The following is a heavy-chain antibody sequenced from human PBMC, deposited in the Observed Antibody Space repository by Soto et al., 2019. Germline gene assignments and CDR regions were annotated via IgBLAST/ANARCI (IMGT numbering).Heavy chain of an antibody. V-gene: IGHV3-30-3*01. CDR1: GFTFSSYA. CDR2: ISYDGSNK. J-gene: IGHJ4*02. D-gene: IGHD3-9*01. Sequence: PGGSLRLSCAASGFTFSSYAMHWVRQAPGKGLEWVAVISYDGSNKYYADSVKGRFTISRDNSKNTLYLQMNSLRAEDTAVYYCARNVLRYFDWFTDYWGQGTLVTVSS. CDR3: ARNVLRYFDWFTDY.